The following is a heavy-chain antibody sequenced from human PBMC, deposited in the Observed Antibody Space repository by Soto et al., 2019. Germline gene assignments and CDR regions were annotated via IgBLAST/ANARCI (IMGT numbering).Heavy chain of an antibody. CDR3: TRDPDY. J-gene: IGHJ4*02. Sequence: EVQLVESGGGLVQPGGSLKLFCAASGFTFSGSAMHWVRQASGKGLEWVGRIRSKANSYATAYAASVKGRFTISRDDSKNTAYLQMNSLKTEDTAVYYCTRDPDYWGQGTLVTVSS. V-gene: IGHV3-73*02. CDR1: GFTFSGSA. CDR2: IRSKANSYAT.